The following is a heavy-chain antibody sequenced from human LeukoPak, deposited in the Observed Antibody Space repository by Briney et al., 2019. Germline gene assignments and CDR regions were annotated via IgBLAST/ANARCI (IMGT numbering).Heavy chain of an antibody. J-gene: IGHJ4*02. CDR2: IYPGDSDT. CDR3: ARQEYSGSHWGFDY. D-gene: IGHD1-26*01. V-gene: IGHV5-51*01. Sequence: GESLKISCKGSGYSFTRNWIGWVRQMPGKGLEWMAIIYPGDSDTRYSPSFQGQVTISADKSINTAYLQWSSLKASDTAMYYCARQEYSGSHWGFDYWGQGTLVTVSP. CDR1: GYSFTRNW.